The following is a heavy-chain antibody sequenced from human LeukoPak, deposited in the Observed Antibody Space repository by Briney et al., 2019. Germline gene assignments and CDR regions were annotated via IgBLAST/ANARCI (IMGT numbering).Heavy chain of an antibody. V-gene: IGHV3-30*03. CDR1: GFTFSSYG. J-gene: IGHJ4*02. Sequence: PGRSLRLSCAASGFTFSSYGMHWVRQAPGKGLEWVAVISYDGSNKYYADSVKGRFTISRDNSKNTLYLQMNSLRAEDTAVYYCAREVQLKPVGASDYWGQGTLVTVSS. CDR3: AREVQLKPVGASDY. D-gene: IGHD1-26*01. CDR2: ISYDGSNK.